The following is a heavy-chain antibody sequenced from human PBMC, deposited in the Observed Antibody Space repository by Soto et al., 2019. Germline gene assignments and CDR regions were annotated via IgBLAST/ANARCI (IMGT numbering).Heavy chain of an antibody. CDR2: IIPIFGTA. J-gene: IGHJ5*02. Sequence: VASVKVSCKASGGTFSSYAISWVRQAPGQGREWMGGIIPIFGTANYAQKFQGRVTITADESTSTAYMELSSLRSEDTAVYYCARDGGEEGFDVAWLAPDSNKYNWFDPWGQGXLVTVYS. D-gene: IGHD6-19*01. CDR1: GGTFSSYA. V-gene: IGHV1-69*13. CDR3: ARDGGEEGFDVAWLAPDSNKYNWFDP.